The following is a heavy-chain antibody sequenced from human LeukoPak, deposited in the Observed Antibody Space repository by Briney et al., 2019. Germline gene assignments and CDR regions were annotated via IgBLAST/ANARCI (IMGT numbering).Heavy chain of an antibody. Sequence: SETLSLTCTVSGYSISSGYYWGWIRQPPGKGLEWIGSIYHSGSTYYNPSLKSRVTISVDTSKNQFSLKLSSVTAADTAVYYCARGFYDSSGYYYALDPWGQGTLVTVSS. CDR1: GYSISSGYY. CDR3: ARGFYDSSGYYYALDP. J-gene: IGHJ5*02. V-gene: IGHV4-38-2*02. D-gene: IGHD3-22*01. CDR2: IYHSGST.